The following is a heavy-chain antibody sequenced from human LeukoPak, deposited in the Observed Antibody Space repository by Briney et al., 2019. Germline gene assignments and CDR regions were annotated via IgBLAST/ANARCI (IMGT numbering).Heavy chain of an antibody. CDR3: ARIPEY. Sequence: GGSLRLSCVASGFNFSNYAMHWVRQAPGKGLEFVSAISRSGGDTSYGNFVKGRFSISRDNIRNTVDLQMGALRPDDSGIYYCARIPEYWGQGTLVTVSS. J-gene: IGHJ4*02. D-gene: IGHD2-21*01. CDR1: GFNFSNYA. CDR2: ISRSGGDT. V-gene: IGHV3-64*01.